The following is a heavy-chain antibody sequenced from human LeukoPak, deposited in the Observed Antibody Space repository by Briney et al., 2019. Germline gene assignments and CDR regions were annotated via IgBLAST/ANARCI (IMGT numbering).Heavy chain of an antibody. V-gene: IGHV3-30-3*02. Sequence: GGSLRLSCAASGFTFAIYAMHWVRQAPGKGLEWVAVTSYDGNNKYYADSVKGRFTISRDNSKNTLYLQMNSLRAEDTAVYYCAKKLSGWSYFDYWGQGTLVTVSS. J-gene: IGHJ4*02. CDR1: GFTFAIYA. CDR2: TSYDGNNK. CDR3: AKKLSGWSYFDY. D-gene: IGHD6-19*01.